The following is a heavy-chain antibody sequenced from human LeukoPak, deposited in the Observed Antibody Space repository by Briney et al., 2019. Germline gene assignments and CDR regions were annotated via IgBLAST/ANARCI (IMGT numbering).Heavy chain of an antibody. D-gene: IGHD3-10*01. V-gene: IGHV1-69*13. Sequence: ASVKVSCKASGGTFSSYAISWVRQAPGQGLEWIGGIIPIFGTANYAQKFQGRVTITADESTSTAYMELSSLRSEDTAVYYRARGPTYSSGSYYAWFDPWGQGTLVTVSS. CDR3: ARGPTYSSGSYYAWFDP. CDR2: IIPIFGTA. CDR1: GGTFSSYA. J-gene: IGHJ5*02.